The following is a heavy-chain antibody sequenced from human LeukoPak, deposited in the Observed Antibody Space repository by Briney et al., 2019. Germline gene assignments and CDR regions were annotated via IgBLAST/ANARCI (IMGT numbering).Heavy chain of an antibody. CDR1: GYTFTGYY. D-gene: IGHD2-21*02. CDR3: AREVIVVVTAIPPYGMDV. V-gene: IGHV1-2*02. CDR2: INPNSGGT. J-gene: IGHJ6*02. Sequence: ASVKVSCKASGYTFTGYYMHWVRQAPGQGLEWMGWINPNSGGTNYAQKFQGRVTMTRDTSTSTVYMELSSLRSEDTAVYYCAREVIVVVTAIPPYGMDVWGQGTTVTVSS.